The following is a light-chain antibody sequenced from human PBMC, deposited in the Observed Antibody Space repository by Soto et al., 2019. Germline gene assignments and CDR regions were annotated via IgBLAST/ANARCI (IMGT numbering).Light chain of an antibody. J-gene: IGLJ2*01. V-gene: IGLV2-8*01. CDR1: SSDVGGYNY. CDR3: SSYAGNNNLRV. CDR2: EVI. Sequence: QSALTQPPSASGSPGQSVTISCTGTSSDVGGYNYVSWYQQHPGKAPKLMIYEVIKRPSGVPDRFSGSKSGNTASLTVTGLQAEDEGDYYCSSYAGNNNLRVFGGGTKLTVL.